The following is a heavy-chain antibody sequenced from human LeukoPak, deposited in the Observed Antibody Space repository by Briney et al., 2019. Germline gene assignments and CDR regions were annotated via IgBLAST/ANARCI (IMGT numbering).Heavy chain of an antibody. CDR1: GYTFTGYY. J-gene: IGHJ4*02. Sequence: ASVKVSCKASGYTFTGYYMHWVRQAPGQGLEWMGWINPNSGGTNYAQKFQGRVTMTRDTSISTAYMELSRLRSDDTAVYYCARDPRDYDSISSLDYWGQGTLVTVSS. CDR3: ARDPRDYDSISSLDY. V-gene: IGHV1-2*02. D-gene: IGHD3-22*01. CDR2: INPNSGGT.